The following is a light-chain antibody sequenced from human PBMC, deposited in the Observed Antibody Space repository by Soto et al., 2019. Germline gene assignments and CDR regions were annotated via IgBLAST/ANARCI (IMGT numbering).Light chain of an antibody. CDR3: QQYDQSPIT. J-gene: IGKJ5*01. Sequence: PGERATLSCRASQSVSSSYLAWYQQKPGQAPRLLIYGASARALGIPDRFSGSGSGTEFSFTVTSLQSEDFAVYYCQQYDQSPITFGQGTRLEIK. CDR2: GAS. CDR1: QSVSSSY. V-gene: IGKV3-15*01.